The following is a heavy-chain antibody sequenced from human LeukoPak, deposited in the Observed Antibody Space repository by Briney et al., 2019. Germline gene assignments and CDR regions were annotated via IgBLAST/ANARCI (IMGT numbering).Heavy chain of an antibody. CDR2: IYYSGST. Sequence: SETLSLTCTVSGGSISSYYWSWLRQPPGKGLEWLGYIYYSGSTNYNPSLKSRVTISVDTSKNLFSLKLSSVTAADTAVYYCARDKGRSDYYDSSGYETADYWGQGTLVTVSS. CDR3: ARDKGRSDYYDSSGYETADY. J-gene: IGHJ4*02. D-gene: IGHD3-22*01. V-gene: IGHV4-59*01. CDR1: GGSISSYY.